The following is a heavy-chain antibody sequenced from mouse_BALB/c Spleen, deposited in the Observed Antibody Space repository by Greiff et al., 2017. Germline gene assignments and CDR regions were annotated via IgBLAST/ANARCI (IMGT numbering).Heavy chain of an antibody. CDR1: GFNIKDTY. Sequence: EVQLQQSGAELVKPGASVKLSCTASGFNIKDTYMHWVKQRPEQGLEWIGRIDPANGNTKYDPKFQGKATITADTSSNTAYLQLSSLTSEDTAVYYCARRRDYRSFYWYFDVWGAGTTVTVSS. V-gene: IGHV14-3*02. J-gene: IGHJ1*01. D-gene: IGHD2-14*01. CDR3: ARRRDYRSFYWYFDV. CDR2: IDPANGNT.